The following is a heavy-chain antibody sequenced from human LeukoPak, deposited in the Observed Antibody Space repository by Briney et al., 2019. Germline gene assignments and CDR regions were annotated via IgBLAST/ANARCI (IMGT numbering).Heavy chain of an antibody. CDR1: GFTFNHYG. V-gene: IGHV3-30*02. J-gene: IGHJ4*02. CDR3: ARVRRYPCDYFDY. CDR2: IRYDASDK. D-gene: IGHD1-26*01. Sequence: PGGSLRLSCAASGFTFNHYGMHWVRQAPGKGLEWVAFIRYDASDKYYADSVKGRFTISRDISKNTLYLQMNSLRAEDTAIYYCARVRRYPCDYFDYWGQGTLVTVSS.